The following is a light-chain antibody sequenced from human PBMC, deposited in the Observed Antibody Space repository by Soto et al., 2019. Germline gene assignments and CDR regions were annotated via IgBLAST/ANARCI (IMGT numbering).Light chain of an antibody. Sequence: HSALTQPRSVSGSRGQSVTISCTGTSSDVGGYNYVSWYQQHPGTAPKLMIYDVSMRPSGVPDRFSGSKSGNTASLTISGLQAEDEADYYCCSYAGSYTFYVFGTGTKVTVL. J-gene: IGLJ1*01. CDR3: CSYAGSYTFYV. V-gene: IGLV2-11*01. CDR2: DVS. CDR1: SSDVGGYNY.